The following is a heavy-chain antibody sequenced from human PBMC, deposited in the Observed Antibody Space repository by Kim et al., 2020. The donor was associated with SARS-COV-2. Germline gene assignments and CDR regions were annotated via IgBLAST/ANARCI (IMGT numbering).Heavy chain of an antibody. CDR1: GFTFSSYW. CDR2: IKQDESEK. J-gene: IGHJ6*02. CDR3: ARDPPPYCSGGSCYTNYYYYPMDV. V-gene: IGHV3-7*01. Sequence: GGSLRLSCEASGFTFSSYWVSWVRQAPGKGLEWVANIKQDESEKYYVDSVKGRFTISRDNAKNSLYLQMNSLRAEDTAVYYCARDPPPYCSGGSCYTNYYYYPMDVCGQGTTVTVSS. D-gene: IGHD2-15*01.